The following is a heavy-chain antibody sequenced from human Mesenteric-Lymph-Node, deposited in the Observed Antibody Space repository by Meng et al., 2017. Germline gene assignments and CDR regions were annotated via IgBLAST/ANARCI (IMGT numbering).Heavy chain of an antibody. CDR3: ARGKSSSWPLLG. CDR2: IYHSGST. V-gene: IGHV4-4*02. CDR1: GDSLSSNNW. D-gene: IGHD6-13*01. Sequence: QVQLQESGQRLVKPSGTLSLTGAVSGDSLSSNNWWSWVRQPPGKGLEWIGEIYHSGSTNYNPSLKSRVTISVDKSKSQFSLKLSSVTAADTAVYYCARGKSSSWPLLGWGQGTLVTVSS. J-gene: IGHJ4*02.